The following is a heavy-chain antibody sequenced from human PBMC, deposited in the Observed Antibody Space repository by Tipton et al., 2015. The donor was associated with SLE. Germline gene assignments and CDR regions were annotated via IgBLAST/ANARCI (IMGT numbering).Heavy chain of an antibody. CDR1: GYSFTNYW. Sequence: QLVQSGAEVKEPGESLKISCKASGYSFTNYWIGWVRQVPGKGLEWVGIFYPSDSSVRYSPSLQGQVIISADMSINTAYLQWTSLRASDSAMYYCVRQVGYGDYLPWGQGTLVTVST. D-gene: IGHD4-17*01. V-gene: IGHV5-51*01. CDR2: FYPSDSSV. J-gene: IGHJ1*01. CDR3: VRQVGYGDYLP.